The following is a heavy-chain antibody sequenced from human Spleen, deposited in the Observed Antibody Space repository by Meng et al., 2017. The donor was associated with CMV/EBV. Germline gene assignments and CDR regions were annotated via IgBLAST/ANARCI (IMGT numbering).Heavy chain of an antibody. V-gene: IGHV3-21*01. Sequence: GESLKISCAASGFTFSSYSMNWVRQAPGKGLEWVSSMTSNSDKYYADSVRGRFTISRGNAKNSLFLQMNSLRAEDTAVYYCAKDSGPNDSSGYDYWGQGTLVTVSS. J-gene: IGHJ4*02. D-gene: IGHD3-22*01. CDR1: GFTFSSYS. CDR3: AKDSGPNDSSGYDY. CDR2: MTSNSDK.